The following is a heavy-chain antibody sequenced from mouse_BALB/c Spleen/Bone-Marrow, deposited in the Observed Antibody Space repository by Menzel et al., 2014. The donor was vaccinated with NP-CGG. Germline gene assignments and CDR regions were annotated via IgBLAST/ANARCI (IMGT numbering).Heavy chain of an antibody. CDR3: ARGGDNFAWFAY. V-gene: IGHV1-69*02. CDR1: GYTFTTYW. J-gene: IGHJ3*01. Sequence: VQLQQSGAELVTPGASVKLSCKASGYTFTTYWMHWVKRRPGHGLEWIGRVDPSDGYTNYSQMFKGKATLTVDKSSSTAYMQLSSLSSEDSAVYYCARGGDNFAWFAYWGQGTLVTVSA. D-gene: IGHD1-3*01. CDR2: VDPSDGYT.